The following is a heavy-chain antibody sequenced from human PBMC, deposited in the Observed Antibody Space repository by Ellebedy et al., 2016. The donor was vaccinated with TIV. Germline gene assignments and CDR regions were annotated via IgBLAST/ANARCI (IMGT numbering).Heavy chain of an antibody. J-gene: IGHJ6*02. CDR3: ARGPSWGLYYYGMDV. CDR1: GYRFSTYW. Sequence: GESLKISCKTSGYRFSTYWIAWVRQTPEKGLEWMGTIYPGDSDTRYSPSFEGQVSISADNSITTAYLQWSSLKASDSSMYFCARGPSWGLYYYGMDVWGQGTTVTVSS. V-gene: IGHV5-51*01. D-gene: IGHD3-16*01. CDR2: IYPGDSDT.